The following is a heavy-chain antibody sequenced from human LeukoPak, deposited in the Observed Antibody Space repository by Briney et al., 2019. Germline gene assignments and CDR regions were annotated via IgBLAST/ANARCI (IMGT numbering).Heavy chain of an antibody. CDR2: IYYSGST. J-gene: IGHJ4*02. V-gene: IGHV4-59*12. D-gene: IGHD2-2*01. CDR1: GGSISSYY. CDR3: ARDRCSSTSCYWDY. Sequence: PSETLSLTCTVSGGSISSYYWSWIRQPPGKGLEWIGYIYYSGSTNYNPSLKSRVTISVDRSKNQFSLKLSSVTAADTAVYYCARDRCSSTSCYWDYWGQGTLVTVSS.